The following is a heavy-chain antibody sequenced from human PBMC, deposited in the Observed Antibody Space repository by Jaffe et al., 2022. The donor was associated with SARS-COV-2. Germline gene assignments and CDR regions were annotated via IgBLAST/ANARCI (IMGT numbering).Heavy chain of an antibody. D-gene: IGHD4-17*01. J-gene: IGHJ4*02. CDR3: ARVGGYGGINDY. CDR2: ITSNGGTT. Sequence: EVQLVESGGGLVQPGGSLTLSCAASGFIFSSYPMHWVRQAPGKGLEYVSAITSNGGTTYYANSVKGRFTISRDNSKNTVYLQMGSLRPEDMAVYYCARVGGYGGINDYWGQGTLVTVSS. V-gene: IGHV3-64*01. CDR1: GFIFSSYP.